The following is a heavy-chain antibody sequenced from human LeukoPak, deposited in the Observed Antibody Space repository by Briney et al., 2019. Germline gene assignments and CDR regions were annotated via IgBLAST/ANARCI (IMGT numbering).Heavy chain of an antibody. V-gene: IGHV1-8*03. D-gene: IGHD2-2*01. CDR3: AVLPVVPAASYYYYYMDV. CDR2: MNPNTGNT. Sequence: VASVKVSCKASGGTFSSYAISWVRQAPGQGLEWMGWMNPNTGNTGYAQKFQGRVTITRNTSISAAFMELSSLRSDDTAVYYCAVLPVVPAASYYYYYMDVWGKGTTVTISS. J-gene: IGHJ6*03. CDR1: GGTFSSYA.